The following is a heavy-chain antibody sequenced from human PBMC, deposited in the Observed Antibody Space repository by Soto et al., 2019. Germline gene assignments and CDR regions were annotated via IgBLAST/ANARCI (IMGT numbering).Heavy chain of an antibody. Sequence: QVQLVQSGAEVKKPGASVKVSCKASGYTFTSYGISWVRQAPGQGLEWMGWISAYNGNTKYVQKSQGRGTMTTAAATSTAYRALRTLRSAATALFYCARDAAAVLTDYWRQGTLFTVSS. CDR3: ARDAAAVLTDY. J-gene: IGHJ4*02. CDR2: ISAYNGNT. CDR1: GYTFTSYG. V-gene: IGHV1-18*01. D-gene: IGHD6-13*01.